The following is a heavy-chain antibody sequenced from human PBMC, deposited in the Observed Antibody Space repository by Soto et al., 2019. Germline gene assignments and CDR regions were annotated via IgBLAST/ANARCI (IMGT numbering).Heavy chain of an antibody. D-gene: IGHD6-13*01. J-gene: IGHJ4*02. CDR2: IYYSGTT. CDR1: GVSVSSADFF. CDR3: ARGHLDHSAEY. Sequence: QVQLQESGPGLVKPSQTLSLTCTVSGVSVSSADFFWTWIRHHPGKALEWIGYIYYSGTTYYNPSLASRVSISVDTSKNHFALKLTSVTAADTAVYYCARGHLDHSAEYWGQGTLVTVSS. V-gene: IGHV4-31*03.